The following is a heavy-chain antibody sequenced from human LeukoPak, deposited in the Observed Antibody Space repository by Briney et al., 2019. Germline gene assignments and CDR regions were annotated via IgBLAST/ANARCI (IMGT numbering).Heavy chain of an antibody. J-gene: IGHJ6*02. CDR1: GFTFSSYG. CDR3: ARDQDDFWSGIPYYYYGMDV. V-gene: IGHV3-33*01. D-gene: IGHD3-3*01. Sequence: GRSLRLSCAASGFTFSSYGMHWVRQAPGKGLEWVAVIWYDGSNKYYADSVKGRFTTSRDNSKNTLYLQMNSLRAEDTAVYYCARDQDDFWSGIPYYYYGMDVWGQGTTVTVSS. CDR2: IWYDGSNK.